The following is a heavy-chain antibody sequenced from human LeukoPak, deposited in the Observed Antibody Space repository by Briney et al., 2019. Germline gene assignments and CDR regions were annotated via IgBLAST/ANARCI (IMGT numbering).Heavy chain of an antibody. V-gene: IGHV3-30-3*01. CDR3: ARVRSARPAY. CDR1: GFTFSSYA. D-gene: IGHD1-26*01. J-gene: IGHJ4*02. Sequence: PGRSLRLSCAASGFTFSSYAMHWVRQAPGKGLEWVAVISYDGSNKYYADPVKGRFTLSTDNSKSTLYLQLNSLRAEATAVYYCARVRSARPAYWGQGTLVTVSS. CDR2: ISYDGSNK.